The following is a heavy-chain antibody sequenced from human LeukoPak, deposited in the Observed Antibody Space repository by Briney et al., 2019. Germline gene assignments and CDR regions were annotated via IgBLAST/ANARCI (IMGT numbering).Heavy chain of an antibody. J-gene: IGHJ3*02. CDR2: IYYSGST. Sequence: PSETLSLTFTVSGGSISTYYWSWIRQPPGKGLEWIGYIYYSGSTNYNPSLKSRVTISVDTSKNQFSLKLRSVTAADTAVYYCARDRAGYYDSSTLPLDAFDIWGQGAMVTVSS. CDR3: ARDRAGYYDSSTLPLDAFDI. CDR1: GGSISTYY. V-gene: IGHV4-59*01. D-gene: IGHD3-22*01.